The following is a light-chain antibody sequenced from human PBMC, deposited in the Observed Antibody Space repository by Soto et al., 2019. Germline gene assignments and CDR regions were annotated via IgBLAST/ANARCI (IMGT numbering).Light chain of an antibody. CDR1: GGSIDSNY. J-gene: IGLJ2*01. CDR3: QSHDSTILV. Sequence: NFMLTQPHSVSESTGNTVTISCTGSGGSIDSNYVQWHQQRPGSAPTTVIYEDNKRPSGVPDRFSGSIDRSSNSASLIISGLMTEDEAAYFFQSHDSTILVFGIGTKLTVL. V-gene: IGLV6-57*02. CDR2: EDN.